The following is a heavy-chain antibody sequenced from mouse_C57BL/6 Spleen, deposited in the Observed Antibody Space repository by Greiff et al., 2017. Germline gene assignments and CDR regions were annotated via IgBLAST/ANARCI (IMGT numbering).Heavy chain of an antibody. J-gene: IGHJ4*01. Sequence: QVQLQQSGPELVKPGASVKISCKASGYSFTSYWMHWVKQRPGQGPEWIGEIDPSDSYTNYNQKFKGKSTLTVDKSSSTAYMQLSSLTSEDSAVYYCARKELGYAMDYWGQGTSVTVSS. V-gene: IGHV1-69*01. CDR2: IDPSDSYT. CDR3: ARKELGYAMDY. D-gene: IGHD4-1*01. CDR1: GYSFTSYW.